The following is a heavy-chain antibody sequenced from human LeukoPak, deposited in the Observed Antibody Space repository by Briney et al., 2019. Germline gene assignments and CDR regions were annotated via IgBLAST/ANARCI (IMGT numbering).Heavy chain of an antibody. Sequence: SQTLSLTCTVSGGSSSSGGYSWSWIRQHPGEGLEWIGGIFYSGSTYYNPSLKSRVAISVDTSKNQFSLKLSSVTAADTAVYYCARVKRLWSTTVTTMSWFDPWGQGTLVTVSS. CDR1: GGSSSSGGYS. CDR2: IFYSGST. CDR3: ARVKRLWSTTVTTMSWFDP. D-gene: IGHD4-17*01. V-gene: IGHV4-31*03. J-gene: IGHJ5*02.